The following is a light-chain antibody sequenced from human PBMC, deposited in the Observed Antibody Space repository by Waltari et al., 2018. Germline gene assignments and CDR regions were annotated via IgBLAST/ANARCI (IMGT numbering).Light chain of an antibody. V-gene: IGKV3-20*01. CDR2: GAS. CDR1: QSVSRV. J-gene: IGKJ1*01. Sequence: EIVLTQSPGTLSLSPGESATLSCRASQSVSRVLAWYQQRPGQAPRLLIYGASNRATGIPDRFSGSGSGTDFNLTISRLEPEDFAMYYCQMYVRLPVTFGQGTKVEIK. CDR3: QMYVRLPVT.